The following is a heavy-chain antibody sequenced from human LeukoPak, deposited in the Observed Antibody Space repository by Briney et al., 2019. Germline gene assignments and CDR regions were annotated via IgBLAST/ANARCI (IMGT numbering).Heavy chain of an antibody. CDR3: ARGGFSSSWYEENWFDP. J-gene: IGHJ5*02. CDR1: GGSISNYY. Sequence: SSETLSLTCTVSGGSISNYYWSWIRQPAGKGLEWIGRIYASGSTNYNPSLKSRVTMSVDTSKNQFSLKLSSVTAADTAVYYCARGGFSSSWYEENWFDPWGQGTLVTVSS. V-gene: IGHV4-4*07. D-gene: IGHD6-13*01. CDR2: IYASGST.